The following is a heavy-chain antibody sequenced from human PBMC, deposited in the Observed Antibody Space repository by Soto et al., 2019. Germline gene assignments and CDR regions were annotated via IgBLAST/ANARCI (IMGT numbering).Heavy chain of an antibody. V-gene: IGHV3-74*01. CDR2: INSDGTST. J-gene: IGHJ4*02. CDR1: GFTFSNYR. CDR3: ARGPKGPPFDY. Sequence: GGSLRLSCAASGFTFSNYRMHWVRQAPGKGLMWVSRINSDGTSTNYADSVKGRFTISRDNAKNTLYLQMNSLRAEDTGVFYCARGPKGPPFDYWGQGTLVTVSS.